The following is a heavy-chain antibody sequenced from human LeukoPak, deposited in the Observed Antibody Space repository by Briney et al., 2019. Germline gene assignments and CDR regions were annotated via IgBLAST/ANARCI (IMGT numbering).Heavy chain of an antibody. J-gene: IGHJ4*02. CDR3: AKSSSRLDTPCFEY. CDR2: IQYDGSNK. D-gene: IGHD5-18*01. Sequence: GGSLRLSCAASGFTFSSYGIHWVRQAPGKGLEWVTFIQYDGSNKYADSVKGRFTISRDNSKNVLYLQMNSLRAEDTALYYCAKSSSRLDTPCFEYWGQGTMVTVSS. V-gene: IGHV3-30*02. CDR1: GFTFSSYG.